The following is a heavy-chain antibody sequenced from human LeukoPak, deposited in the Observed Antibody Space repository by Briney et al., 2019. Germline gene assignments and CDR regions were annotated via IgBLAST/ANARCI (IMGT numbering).Heavy chain of an antibody. Sequence: ASVKVSCKASGYTFTGYYMHWVRQAPGQGLEWMGRLNPKSGGTDYAQNFQGRVTMTRDTSISTAYMELSSLTSDDTAVYYCGRACSGNSCYSDNWVDPWGQGTQVTVSS. CDR2: LNPKSGGT. CDR1: GYTFTGYY. J-gene: IGHJ5*02. V-gene: IGHV1-2*06. CDR3: GRACSGNSCYSDNWVDP. D-gene: IGHD2-15*01.